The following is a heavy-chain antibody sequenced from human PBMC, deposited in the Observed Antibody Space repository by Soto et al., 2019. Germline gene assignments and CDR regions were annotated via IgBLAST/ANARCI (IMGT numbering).Heavy chain of an antibody. CDR2: ISGSGGST. CDR1: GFTFSSYA. CDR3: AKDPRMLESHASRGWPLDY. V-gene: IGHV3-23*01. D-gene: IGHD6-19*01. Sequence: EVQLLESGGGLVQPGGSLRLSCAASGFTFSSYAMSWVRQAPGKGLEWGSAISGSGGSTYYADSVKGRFTISRDNSKNTLYLQMNSLGAEDTAVYYCAKDPRMLESHASRGWPLDYWGQGTLVTVSS. J-gene: IGHJ4*02.